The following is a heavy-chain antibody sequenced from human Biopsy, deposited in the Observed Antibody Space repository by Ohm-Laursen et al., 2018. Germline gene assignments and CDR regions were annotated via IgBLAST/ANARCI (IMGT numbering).Heavy chain of an antibody. CDR3: GNEVYGRDY. Sequence: SETLSLTCTVYGATFSDYYWSWIRQPPGKGLEWIGQINQSGETKYNPSLQSRFTISAEVSKNQFSLNLRCLTAADTAIYYCGNEVYGRDYWGQGARVTVSS. CDR1: GATFSDYY. CDR2: INQSGET. D-gene: IGHD4-17*01. V-gene: IGHV4-34*08. J-gene: IGHJ4*02.